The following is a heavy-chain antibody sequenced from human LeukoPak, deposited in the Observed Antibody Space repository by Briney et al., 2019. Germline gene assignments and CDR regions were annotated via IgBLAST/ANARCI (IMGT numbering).Heavy chain of an antibody. CDR2: IYYSGST. CDR1: GGSISSSNYN. V-gene: IGHV4-39*01. D-gene: IGHD3-3*01. CDR3: ARQPLYYDFWSGYSYFDY. Sequence: SETLSLTCTVSGGSISSSNYNWGWIRQPPGKGLEWIVRIYYSGSTYYNPSLMSRVTISVDTSKNQFSLKLNSVTAADTAVYYCARQPLYYDFWSGYSYFDYWGQGTLVTVSS. J-gene: IGHJ4*02.